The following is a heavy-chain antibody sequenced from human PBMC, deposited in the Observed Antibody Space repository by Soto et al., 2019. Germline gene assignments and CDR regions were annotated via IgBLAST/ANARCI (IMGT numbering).Heavy chain of an antibody. Sequence: QVQLVQSGAEVKKPGPSVTVSCKASGGTFSSYAISWVRQAPGQGLEWMGRIIPFIGTANYAQKFQGRYTRSAGERSRIGCMELTSQKTWDSAVYYCASVGMTPVPASYYYGMNVWGQWTTFTVSS. J-gene: IGHJ6*02. D-gene: IGHD4-4*01. CDR3: ASVGMTPVPASYYYGMNV. CDR1: GGTFSSYA. V-gene: IGHV1-69*18. CDR2: IIPFIGTA.